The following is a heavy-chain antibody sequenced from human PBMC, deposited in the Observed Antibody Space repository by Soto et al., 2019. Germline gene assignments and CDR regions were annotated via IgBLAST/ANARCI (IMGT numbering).Heavy chain of an antibody. CDR1: GGSISTYY. D-gene: IGHD6-19*01. Sequence: ETLSLACPVSGGSISTYYWSWIRQPPGDGLEWIGYIYYSGTTSYNPSLKSRVTISVDTSKNQSSLKLRSVTAADTAVYYCASDRSSGWDQGYGMDVWGQGTTVTVSS. J-gene: IGHJ6*02. CDR2: IYYSGTT. CDR3: ASDRSSGWDQGYGMDV. V-gene: IGHV4-59*01.